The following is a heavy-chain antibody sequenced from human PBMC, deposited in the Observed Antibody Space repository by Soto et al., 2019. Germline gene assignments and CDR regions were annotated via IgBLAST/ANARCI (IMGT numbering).Heavy chain of an antibody. J-gene: IGHJ4*02. CDR3: ARHRAVVVTAYSAYDFDY. Sequence: PSETLSLTCTVSGGSISSYYWSWIRQPPGKGLEWIGYIYYSGSTNYNPSLKSRVTISVDTSKNQFSLKLSSVTAADTAVYYCARHRAVVVTAYSAYDFDYWGQGTLVTVSS. CDR1: GGSISSYY. D-gene: IGHD2-21*02. V-gene: IGHV4-59*08. CDR2: IYYSGST.